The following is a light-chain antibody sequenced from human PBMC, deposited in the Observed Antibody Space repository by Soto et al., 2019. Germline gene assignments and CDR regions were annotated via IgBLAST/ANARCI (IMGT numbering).Light chain of an antibody. J-gene: IGKJ5*01. CDR3: QQFLTYPST. CDR1: QAIRGA. Sequence: AIQVTQSPSSLSASVGDRVTITCRASQAIRGALAWYQQKPGKPPKLLIYDVSSLESGVPSRFSGSGSGTEFTLTISSLQPEDFATYYCQQFLTYPSTFGHGTRLEIK. V-gene: IGKV1-13*02. CDR2: DVS.